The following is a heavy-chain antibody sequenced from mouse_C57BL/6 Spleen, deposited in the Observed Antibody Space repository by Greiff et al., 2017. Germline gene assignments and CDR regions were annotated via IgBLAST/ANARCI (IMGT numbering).Heavy chain of an antibody. D-gene: IGHD1-1*01. Sequence: VQLQQPGAELVKPGASVKLSCKASGYTFTSYWMQWVKQRPGQGLEWIGEIDPSDSYTNYNQKFKGKATLTVDTSSSTAYMQLSSLTSEDSAVYYWARDPPTGALDYWGQGTSVTVSS. CDR1: GYTFTSYW. CDR2: IDPSDSYT. J-gene: IGHJ4*01. V-gene: IGHV1-50*01. CDR3: ARDPPTGALDY.